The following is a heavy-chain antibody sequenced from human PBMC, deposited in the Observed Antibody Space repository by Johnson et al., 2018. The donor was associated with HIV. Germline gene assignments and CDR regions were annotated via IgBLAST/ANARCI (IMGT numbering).Heavy chain of an antibody. D-gene: IGHD3-3*01. CDR1: GFTFSRYW. CDR3: ARVNTYYNFVSGYWEDAFDT. CDR2: IKHDGSEK. J-gene: IGHJ3*02. V-gene: IGHV3-7*01. Sequence: VQLVESGGGLVQPGGSLRLSCAASGFTFSRYWMSWVRQAPGKGLEWVANIKHDGSEKYYVDSMKGRFTISRDNDKNSLYLQMNSLRAEDTAVYYCARVNTYYNFVSGYWEDAFDTWGQGKMVTVSS.